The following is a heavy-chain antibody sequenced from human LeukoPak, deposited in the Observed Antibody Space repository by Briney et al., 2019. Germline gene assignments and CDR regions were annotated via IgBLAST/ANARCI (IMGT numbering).Heavy chain of an antibody. D-gene: IGHD4-17*01. CDR3: ARFAVTTAGDY. CDR2: IRDDGSGA. Sequence: GGSLRLSCSASGFTFSNYWMHWVRQAPGQGLVWVLRIRDDGSGANYADSVKGRFTISRDNAKSTLYLQMNSLRAEDTGVYYCARFAVTTAGDYWGQGTLVTVSS. CDR1: GFTFSNYW. V-gene: IGHV3-74*01. J-gene: IGHJ4*02.